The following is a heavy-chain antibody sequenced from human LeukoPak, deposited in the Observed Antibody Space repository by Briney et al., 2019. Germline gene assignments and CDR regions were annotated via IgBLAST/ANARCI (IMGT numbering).Heavy chain of an antibody. D-gene: IGHD6-13*01. CDR2: ICCSGST. CDR1: GGSISSSSYY. V-gene: IGHV4-39*01. J-gene: IGHJ4*02. CDR3: RANSIAAAGTGYYFDY. Sequence: SETLSLTCTVSGGSISSSSYYWGWIRQPPGKGLEWIGSICCSGSTYYNPSLKSRVTISVDTSKNQFSLKLSSVTAADTAVYYCRANSIAAAGTGYYFDYWGQGTLVTVSS.